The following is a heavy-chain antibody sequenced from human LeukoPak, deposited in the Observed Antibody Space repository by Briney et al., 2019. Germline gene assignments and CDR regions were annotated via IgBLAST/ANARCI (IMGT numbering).Heavy chain of an antibody. J-gene: IGHJ4*02. V-gene: IGHV1-2*02. CDR2: INPNSGGT. CDR3: ARSTRLGYDYVWGSYRHYYFDY. D-gene: IGHD3-16*02. CDR1: GDTLTELA. Sequence: GASVKVSCKVSGDTLTELAMHWVRQAPGQGLEWMGWINPNSGGTNYAQKFQGRVTMTRDTSISTAYMELSRLRSDDTAVYYCARSTRLGYDYVWGSYRHYYFDYWGQGTLVTVSS.